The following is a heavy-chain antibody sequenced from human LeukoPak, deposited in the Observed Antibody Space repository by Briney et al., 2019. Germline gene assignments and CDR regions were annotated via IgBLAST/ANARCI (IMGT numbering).Heavy chain of an antibody. D-gene: IGHD5-18*01. J-gene: IGHJ4*02. CDR1: GFTVGSNY. V-gene: IGHV3-66*04. Sequence: PGRSLRLSCAASGFTVGSNYMNWVRQAPGKGLEWVSMIYSGGNTFYTDSVKGRFIISRDNSKNTLDLQMNSLRAEDTAVYYCARRGHGYGSPFDYWGQGTLVTVSS. CDR3: ARRGHGYGSPFDY. CDR2: IYSGGNT.